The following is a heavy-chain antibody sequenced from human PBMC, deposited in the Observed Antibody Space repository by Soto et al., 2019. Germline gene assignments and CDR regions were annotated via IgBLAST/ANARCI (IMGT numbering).Heavy chain of an antibody. CDR1: VFTFSSYS. D-gene: IGHD1-26*01. CDR3: EGSMGELLGHYYYGMDV. J-gene: IGHJ6*02. Sequence: PGGSLRLSCRASVFTFSSYSMNWVRQAPGKGLEWVSSISSSSSYIYYADSVKGRFTISRDNAKNSLYLQMNSLRAEDTAVYYCEGSMGELLGHYYYGMDVWGQGTTVTVSS. V-gene: IGHV3-21*01. CDR2: ISSSSSYI.